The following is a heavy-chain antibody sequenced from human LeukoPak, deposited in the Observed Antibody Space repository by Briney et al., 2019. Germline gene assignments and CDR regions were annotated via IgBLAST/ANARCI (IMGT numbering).Heavy chain of an antibody. V-gene: IGHV4-4*02. D-gene: IGHD6-19*01. Sequence: SGTLSLTCAVSGGSITSSNWWTWVRQPPGRGLEWIGKICHSGSTKYNPSLKSRVTISVDKSKSVTAADTAEYYCARMISGWGDPWGQGTLVTVSS. CDR3: ARMISGWGDP. CDR2: ICHSGST. CDR1: GGSITSSNW. J-gene: IGHJ5*02.